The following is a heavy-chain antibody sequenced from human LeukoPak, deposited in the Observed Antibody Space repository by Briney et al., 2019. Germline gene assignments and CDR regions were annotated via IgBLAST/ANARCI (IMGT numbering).Heavy chain of an antibody. CDR1: GFTFSTYW. Sequence: PGGSLRLSCAASGFTFSTYWMSWVRQAPGKGLEWVANIKQDGSEQYYADSVKGRFTISRDNAKNSLYLQMNTLRPEDTAVYYCARERQNKDFWSGGDYWGQGTLVTVSS. J-gene: IGHJ4*02. V-gene: IGHV3-7*01. D-gene: IGHD3-3*01. CDR3: ARERQNKDFWSGGDY. CDR2: IKQDGSEQ.